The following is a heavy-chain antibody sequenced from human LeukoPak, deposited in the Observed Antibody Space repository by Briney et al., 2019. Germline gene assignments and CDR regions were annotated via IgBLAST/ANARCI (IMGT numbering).Heavy chain of an antibody. CDR2: IHYTGST. CDR3: ARLSKDTVVLPAAMAHYFDY. Sequence: PSGTLSLTCTVSGGSISGYYWSWIRQPPGKGLQFIGYIHYTGSTNYNPSLESRVTLSVDTSKNQFSLKLRSVTAADTAVCYCARLSKDTVVLPAAMAHYFDYWGQGTLVTVSS. D-gene: IGHD2-2*01. V-gene: IGHV4-59*08. J-gene: IGHJ4*02. CDR1: GGSISGYY.